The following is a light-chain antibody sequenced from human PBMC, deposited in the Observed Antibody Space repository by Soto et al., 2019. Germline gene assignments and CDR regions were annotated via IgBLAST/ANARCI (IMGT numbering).Light chain of an antibody. V-gene: IGLV2-14*01. CDR2: DVS. CDR1: SSDVGGYNY. CDR3: SSYTSSSTYV. Sequence: QSVLTQPASVSGSPGQSIAISCLGSSSDVGGYNYVSWHQQHPGKAPKVVIYDVSNRPSGVSDRFSGSKSGNTASLTISGIQAEDEADYYCSSYTSSSTYVFGTGTKVTVL. J-gene: IGLJ1*01.